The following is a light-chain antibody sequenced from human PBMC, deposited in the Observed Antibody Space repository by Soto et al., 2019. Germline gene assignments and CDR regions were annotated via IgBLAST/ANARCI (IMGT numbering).Light chain of an antibody. Sequence: EIVMTQSPSTLSVSPGERATLSCRASQSVSSKLAWYQQKPGQAPTLLIYGASTRATGIPASFSGSGSGTECTPTISSLQSEDLAVYYCQQYNNGLTFGGGTKVEIK. V-gene: IGKV3-15*01. CDR3: QQYNNGLT. J-gene: IGKJ4*01. CDR1: QSVSSK. CDR2: GAS.